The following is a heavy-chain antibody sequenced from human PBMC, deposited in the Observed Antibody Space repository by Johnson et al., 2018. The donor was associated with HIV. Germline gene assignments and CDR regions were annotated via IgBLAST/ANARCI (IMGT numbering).Heavy chain of an antibody. J-gene: IGHJ3*02. CDR2: ISWDGGST. CDR3: AKDSGYENAFDI. CDR1: GFTFDDYA. D-gene: IGHD5-12*01. V-gene: IGHV3-43D*03. Sequence: QLVESGGGLVQPGRSLRLSCAASGFTFDDYAMHWVRQAPGKGLEWVSLISWDGGSTYYADSVKGRFTIYRDNSKNSLYLQMNSLRAEDTALYYCAKDSGYENAFDIWGQGTMVTVSS.